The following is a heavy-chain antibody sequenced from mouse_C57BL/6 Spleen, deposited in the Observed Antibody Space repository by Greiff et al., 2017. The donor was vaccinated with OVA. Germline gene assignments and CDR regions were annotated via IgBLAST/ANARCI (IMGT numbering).Heavy chain of an antibody. J-gene: IGHJ4*01. CDR1: GYAFSSSW. V-gene: IGHV1-82*01. CDR2: IYPGDGDT. Sequence: QVTLKESGPELVKPGASVKISCKASGYAFSSSWMNWVKQRPGKGLEWIGRIYPGDGDTNYNGKFKGKATLTADKSSSTAYMQLSSLTSEDSAVYFCARAYLYYAMDYWGQGTSVTVSS. CDR3: ARAYLYYAMDY. D-gene: IGHD5-5*01.